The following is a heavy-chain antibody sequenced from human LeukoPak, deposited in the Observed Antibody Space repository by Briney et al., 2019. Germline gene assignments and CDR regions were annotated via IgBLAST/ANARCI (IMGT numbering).Heavy chain of an antibody. CDR1: GGTFSSYA. J-gene: IGHJ4*02. D-gene: IGHD6-6*01. CDR2: IIPILGIA. V-gene: IGHV1-69*04. Sequence: ASVKVSCKASGGTFSSYAISWVRQAPGQGLEWMGRIIPILGIANYAQKFQGRVTITADKSTSTAYMELSSLRSEDTAVYYCARDLSSIAARPLDYWGQGTLVTVSS. CDR3: ARDLSSIAARPLDY.